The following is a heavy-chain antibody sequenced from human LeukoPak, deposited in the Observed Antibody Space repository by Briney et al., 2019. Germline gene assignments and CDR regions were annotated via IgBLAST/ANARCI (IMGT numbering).Heavy chain of an antibody. CDR2: ISDSGSSA. Sequence: PGGSLRLSCAASGFTFRNYGXXXXRQAPGKGLEXXSVISDSGSSAYYADSVRGRFTISRDNSKNTLYLQMNSLRAEDTAVYYCAPDLRGAAWSLDYWGQGTLVTVSS. CDR1: GFTFRNYG. CDR3: APDLRGAAWSLDY. V-gene: IGHV3-23*01. J-gene: IGHJ4*02. D-gene: IGHD2-15*01.